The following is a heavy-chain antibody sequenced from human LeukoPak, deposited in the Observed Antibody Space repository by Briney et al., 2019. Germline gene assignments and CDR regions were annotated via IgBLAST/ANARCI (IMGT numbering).Heavy chain of an antibody. J-gene: IGHJ4*02. D-gene: IGHD5/OR15-5a*01. CDR2: IYFSGGT. CDR1: GDSISSSNCY. Sequence: PSETLSLTCTVSGDSISSSNCYWGWIRQPPGKGLEWIGSIYFSGGTYYNASLKSRVTISVDTSKNQFSLKLSSVTAADTAVYYCARLLRLNSDVGTSIDYWGQGTLVTVSS. CDR3: ARLLRLNSDVGTSIDY. V-gene: IGHV4-39*07.